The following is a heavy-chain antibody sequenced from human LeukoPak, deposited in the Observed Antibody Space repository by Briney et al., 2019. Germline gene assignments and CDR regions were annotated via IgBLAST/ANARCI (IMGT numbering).Heavy chain of an antibody. CDR3: ARDLVTVTKGFDI. V-gene: IGHV4-59*11. J-gene: IGHJ3*02. CDR2: ISYRGST. CDR1: GDPFNSHY. Sequence: SETLSLTCTVSGDPFNSHYWTWIRQPPGKGLEWIGYISYRGSTNYNPSLKSRVTISIDTSKNQFSLRLSSVTAADTAVYYCARDLVTVTKGFDIWGQGTMVSVSS. D-gene: IGHD4-17*01.